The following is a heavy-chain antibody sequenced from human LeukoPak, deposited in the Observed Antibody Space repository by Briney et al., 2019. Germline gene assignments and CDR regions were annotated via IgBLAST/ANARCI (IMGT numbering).Heavy chain of an antibody. CDR2: INHSGST. CDR3: ARGAAVAGSYWYFDL. Sequence: SETLSLTCAVYGGSLSGYYWSWTRQPPGKGLEWIGEINHSGSTNYNPSLKSRVTISVDTSKNQFSLRQSSVTAADTAVYYCARGAAVAGSYWYFDLWGRGTLVTVSS. D-gene: IGHD6-19*01. CDR1: GGSLSGYY. V-gene: IGHV4-34*01. J-gene: IGHJ2*01.